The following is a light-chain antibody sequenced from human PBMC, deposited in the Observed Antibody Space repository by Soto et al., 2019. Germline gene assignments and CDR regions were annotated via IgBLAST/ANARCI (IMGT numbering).Light chain of an antibody. CDR3: QQHYSTTPNT. J-gene: IGKJ2*01. V-gene: IGKV4-1*01. CDR1: QSVLYSSNNKNY. Sequence: DIVMTQSPDSLAVSLGERATINCKSSQSVLYSSNNKNYLAWYQQKPGQPPKLLIYWASTRESGVPDRFSGSGSGTDFTLTISSLQAEDVAVYGCQQHYSTTPNTFGQGTKVEIK. CDR2: WAS.